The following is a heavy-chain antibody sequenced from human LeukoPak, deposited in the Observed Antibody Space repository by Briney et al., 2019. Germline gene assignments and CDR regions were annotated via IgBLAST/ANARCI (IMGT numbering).Heavy chain of an antibody. D-gene: IGHD3-10*01. CDR3: ATPLYGSGSYGPDY. CDR1: GYTLTELS. CDR2: FDPEDGET. V-gene: IGHV1-24*01. Sequence: ASVKVSCKVSGYTLTELSMHWVRQAPGKGLEWMGGFDPEDGETIYAQKFQGRVTMTEDTFTDTTHMELSSLRSEDTAVYYCATPLYGSGSYGPDYWGQGTLVTVSS. J-gene: IGHJ4*02.